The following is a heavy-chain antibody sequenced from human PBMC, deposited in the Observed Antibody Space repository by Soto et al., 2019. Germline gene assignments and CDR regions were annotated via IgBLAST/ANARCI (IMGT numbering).Heavy chain of an antibody. CDR2: IYYSGST. J-gene: IGHJ4*02. CDR3: ARYDYDNNIYSIDY. V-gene: IGHV4-31*03. D-gene: IGHD3-22*01. Sequence: TLSLTCTVSGGSISSGGYYWSWIRQHPGKGLEWIGYIYYSGSTYYNPSLKSRVTISVDASKNQFSLKLSSVTAADTAVYYCARYDYDNNIYSIDYGGQGALGTV. CDR1: GGSISSGGYY.